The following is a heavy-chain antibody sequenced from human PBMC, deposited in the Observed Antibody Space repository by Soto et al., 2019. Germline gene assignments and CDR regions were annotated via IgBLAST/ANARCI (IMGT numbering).Heavy chain of an antibody. V-gene: IGHV5-51*01. CDR3: ARGGVSTRTFDY. Sequence: GESLKLSCKGSGYNFAGYLIAWVRQMPGKGLELMGIIYPSDSDTRYRPSFQGQVTISADKSISSAYLQWSSLRASDTAMYYCARGGVSTRTFDYWGQGTPVTVSS. CDR1: GYNFAGYL. D-gene: IGHD3-3*01. CDR2: IYPSDSDT. J-gene: IGHJ4*02.